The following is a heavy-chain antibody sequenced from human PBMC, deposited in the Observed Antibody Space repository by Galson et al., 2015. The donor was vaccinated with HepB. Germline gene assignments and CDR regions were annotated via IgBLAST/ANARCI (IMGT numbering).Heavy chain of an antibody. D-gene: IGHD6-13*01. CDR2: IYYSGST. CDR3: ARHSSSWPRLGWFDP. Sequence: LSLTCTVSGGSISSSSYYWGWIRQPPGKGLEWIGSIYYSGSTYYNPSLQSRVTISVDTSKNQFSLKLSSVTAADTAVYYCARHSSSWPRLGWFDPWGQGTLVTVSS. J-gene: IGHJ5*02. V-gene: IGHV4-39*01. CDR1: GGSISSSSYY.